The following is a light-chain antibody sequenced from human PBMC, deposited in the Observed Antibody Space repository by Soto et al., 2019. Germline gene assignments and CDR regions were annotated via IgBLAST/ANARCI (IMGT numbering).Light chain of an antibody. CDR1: QTVNSDY. CDR2: AAS. Sequence: EIVLTQSPGTLSLSPGERATLSCRASQTVNSDYLTWYQQKPGQAPRLLIYAASSGATGIPDRFSGSGSETDFTLTISSLEPEDFAVYYCQQRVNWLTFGGGTKVDIK. J-gene: IGKJ4*01. V-gene: IGKV3D-20*02. CDR3: QQRVNWLT.